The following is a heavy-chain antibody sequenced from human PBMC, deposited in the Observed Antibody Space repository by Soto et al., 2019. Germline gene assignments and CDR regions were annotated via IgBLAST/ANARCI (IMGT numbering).Heavy chain of an antibody. CDR1: GFTFSSYG. Sequence: QVQLVESGGGVVQPGRSLRLSCAASGFTFSSYGMHWVRQAPGKGLEWVAVISYDGNKKYYADSVKGRFTISRDNSKTTLYLQMNSLRAEDTAVYYCAKDEVLVEVVARDYYGMDVWGQGTTVTVSS. D-gene: IGHD2-15*01. CDR2: ISYDGNKK. CDR3: AKDEVLVEVVARDYYGMDV. J-gene: IGHJ6*02. V-gene: IGHV3-30*18.